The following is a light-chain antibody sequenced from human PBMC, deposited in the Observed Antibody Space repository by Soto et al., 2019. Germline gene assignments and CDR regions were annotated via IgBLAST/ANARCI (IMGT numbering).Light chain of an antibody. CDR1: QRVNSN. V-gene: IGKV3-15*01. J-gene: IGKJ1*01. Sequence: EIVMTQSPATLSVSPGERATLSCRASQRVNSNLAWYQQKPGQAPRLLIYGASTRATGIPARFSGSGSGTEFTLAISSLQSEDFAVYYCQQYNNWPPWTVGQGTKVDIK. CDR2: GAS. CDR3: QQYNNWPPWT.